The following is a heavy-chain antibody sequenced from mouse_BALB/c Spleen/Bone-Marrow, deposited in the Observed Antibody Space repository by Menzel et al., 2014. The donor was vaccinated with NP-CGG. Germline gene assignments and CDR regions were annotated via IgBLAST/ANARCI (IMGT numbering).Heavy chain of an antibody. CDR1: GFDFSRYW. Sequence: DVKLQESGGGLVQPGGSLKLSCAASGFDFSRYWMSWVRRAPGKGLEWIGEINPDSSTINYTPSLKGKFIISRDNAKNTLYLQMSKVRSEDTALYYCARLSYYGRFAYWGQGTPVTVSA. CDR2: INPDSSTI. V-gene: IGHV4-1*02. D-gene: IGHD1-1*01. J-gene: IGHJ3*01. CDR3: ARLSYYGRFAY.